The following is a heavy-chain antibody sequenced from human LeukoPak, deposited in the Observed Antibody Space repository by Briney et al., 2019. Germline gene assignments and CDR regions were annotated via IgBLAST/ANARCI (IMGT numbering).Heavy chain of an antibody. CDR1: GGSVSSGDSY. J-gene: IGHJ4*02. CDR3: ARSSYESLTGYYFLDY. D-gene: IGHD3-9*01. V-gene: IGHV4-61*02. Sequence: PSETLSLTCTVSGGSVSSGDSYWSWIRQPAGKGLEWIGRIYTSGNTNYNPSLDSRVTISRDTSKNQLSLTLTSVTAADTAVYYCARSSYESLTGYYFLDYWGQGILVTVSS. CDR2: IYTSGNT.